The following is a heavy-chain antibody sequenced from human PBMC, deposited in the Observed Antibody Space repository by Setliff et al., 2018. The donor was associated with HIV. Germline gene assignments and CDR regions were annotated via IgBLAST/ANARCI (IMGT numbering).Heavy chain of an antibody. J-gene: IGHJ3*01. CDR2: VHSTGTT. Sequence: SETLSLTCTVSGGSFSTYYWSWIRQPAGEGLEYIGRVHSTGTTIYNPSLKSRVTMSVGTSKSQLSLKLRSVTAADTAVYYCARARITMTGGRLEPYAFDRWGQGTKVTVSS. D-gene: IGHD3-22*01. V-gene: IGHV4-4*07. CDR3: ARARITMTGGRLEPYAFDR. CDR1: GGSFSTYY.